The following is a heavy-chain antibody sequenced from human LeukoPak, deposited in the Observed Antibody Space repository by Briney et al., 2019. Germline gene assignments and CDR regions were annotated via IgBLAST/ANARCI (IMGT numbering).Heavy chain of an antibody. CDR1: GGSISSSAYY. D-gene: IGHD6-13*01. CDR2: IYYTGST. Sequence: SETLSLTCSVSGGSISSSAYYWGWIRQPPGKGLEWIGSIYYTGSTYYNPSLKSRVTISVDTSKNQFSLKLTSVTAADTAVYYCARNCDSSCWYLGYWGQGTLVTVSS. V-gene: IGHV4-39*01. CDR3: ARNCDSSCWYLGY. J-gene: IGHJ4*02.